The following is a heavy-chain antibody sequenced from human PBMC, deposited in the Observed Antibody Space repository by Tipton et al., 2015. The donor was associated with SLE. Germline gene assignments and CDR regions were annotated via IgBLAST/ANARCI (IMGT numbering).Heavy chain of an antibody. J-gene: IGHJ6*02. Sequence: GLVKPSETLSLTCTVSGGSISSYYWSWIRQPPGKGLEWIGEINHSGSTNYNPSLKSRVTISVDTSKNHFSLKLRSVTAADTAVYFCAGVATSYYYYSMDVWGQGTTVTVSS. D-gene: IGHD5-12*01. CDR2: INHSGST. CDR1: GGSISSYY. CDR3: AGVATSYYYYSMDV. V-gene: IGHV4-34*01.